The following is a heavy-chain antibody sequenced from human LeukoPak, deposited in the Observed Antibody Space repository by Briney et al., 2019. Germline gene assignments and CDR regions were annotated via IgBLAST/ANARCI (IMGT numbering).Heavy chain of an antibody. Sequence: ASVKVSCKGSGYAFTCYYMHWVRQAPGQGFEWVGWINPNSGGTNYAQKFQGRVTMTRDTSISTAHMELSRLRSDDTAVYYCARANPLYCSNATCLFDYWGQGTLVTVSS. J-gene: IGHJ4*02. CDR2: INPNSGGT. CDR3: ARANPLYCSNATCLFDY. V-gene: IGHV1-2*02. D-gene: IGHD2-2*01. CDR1: GYAFTCYY.